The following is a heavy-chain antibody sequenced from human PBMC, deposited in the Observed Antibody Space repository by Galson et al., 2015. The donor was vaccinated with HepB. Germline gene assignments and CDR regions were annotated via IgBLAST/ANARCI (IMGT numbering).Heavy chain of an antibody. CDR2: INPNSGGT. CDR3: ARFHSYGDYAVPLDY. D-gene: IGHD4-17*01. CDR1: GYTFTGYY. J-gene: IGHJ4*02. V-gene: IGHV1-2*02. Sequence: SVKVSCKASGYTFTGYYMHWVRQAPGQGLEWMGWINPNSGGTNYAQKFQGRVTMTRDTSISTAYMELSRLRSDDTAVYYCARFHSYGDYAVPLDYWGQGTTVTVSS.